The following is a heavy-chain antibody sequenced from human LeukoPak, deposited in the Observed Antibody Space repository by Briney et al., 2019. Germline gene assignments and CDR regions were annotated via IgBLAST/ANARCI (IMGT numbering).Heavy chain of an antibody. CDR3: AREARVGGALQY. CDR2: INTDGTFI. V-gene: IGHV3-74*01. CDR1: GFTISDYW. Sequence: GGSLRLSCAASGFTISDYWMHWVRQAPGKGLVWVSRINTDGTFIRHADSVQGRFTISRDAAKNTLFLQMNSLRAEDTAVYYCAREARVGGALQYWGQGVLVTVSA. D-gene: IGHD1-26*01. J-gene: IGHJ4*02.